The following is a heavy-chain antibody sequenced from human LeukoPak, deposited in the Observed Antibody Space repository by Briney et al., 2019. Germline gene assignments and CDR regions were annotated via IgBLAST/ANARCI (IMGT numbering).Heavy chain of an antibody. J-gene: IGHJ4*02. D-gene: IGHD1-26*01. CDR2: IYYSGST. V-gene: IGHV4-59*01. Sequence: SETLSLTCTVSGGSISSYYWSWIRQPPGKGLEWIGYIYYSGSTNYNPSLKSRVTISVDTSKNQFSLKLSSVTAADTAVYYCARDQDGATFLDYWGQGALVTVS. CDR3: ARDQDGATFLDY. CDR1: GGSISSYY.